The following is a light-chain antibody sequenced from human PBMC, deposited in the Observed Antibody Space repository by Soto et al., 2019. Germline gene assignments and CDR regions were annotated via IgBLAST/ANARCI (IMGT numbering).Light chain of an antibody. V-gene: IGKV1-39*01. Sequence: DMQMTQSPSSLSASVGDRVTITCRASQSISSYLNWYQQKPGKAPKLRIYAASSLQSGVPSRFSGSGSGTEFTLTISSMQPDDFATYYCQQYTGYSRTFGQGTKVDIK. CDR3: QQYTGYSRT. CDR1: QSISSY. CDR2: AAS. J-gene: IGKJ1*01.